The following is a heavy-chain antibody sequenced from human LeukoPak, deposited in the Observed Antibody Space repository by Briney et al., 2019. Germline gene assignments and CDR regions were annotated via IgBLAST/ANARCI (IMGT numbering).Heavy chain of an antibody. CDR2: INHSGST. CDR1: GGSFSGYY. J-gene: IGHJ4*02. D-gene: IGHD3-10*01. Sequence: PSETLSVTCAVYGGSFSGYYWSWIRQPPGKGLEWIGEINHSGSTNYNPSLKSRVTISVDTSKNQFSLKLSSVTAADTAVYYCARCPSYYLFDYWGQGTLVTVSS. CDR3: ARCPSYYLFDY. V-gene: IGHV4-34*01.